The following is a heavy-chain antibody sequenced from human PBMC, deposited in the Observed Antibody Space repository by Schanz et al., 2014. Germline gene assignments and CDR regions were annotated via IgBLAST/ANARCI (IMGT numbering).Heavy chain of an antibody. D-gene: IGHD2-21*02. Sequence: QLQLQESGSGLVKPSQTLSLTCGVSGGSISSGGSSWNWIRLPPGKGLEWIGCIYHSGSTYYNPSLRTGDSITGARSKHQFSLILNAGPAANAAVYYCARGPGDCPDWFDSWGQGTLVSVSS. J-gene: IGHJ5*01. V-gene: IGHV4-30-2*01. CDR3: ARGPGDCPDWFDS. CDR1: GGSISSGGSS. CDR2: IYHSGST.